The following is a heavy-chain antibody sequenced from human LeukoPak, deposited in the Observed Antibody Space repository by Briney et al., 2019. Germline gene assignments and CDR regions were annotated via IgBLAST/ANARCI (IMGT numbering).Heavy chain of an antibody. CDR1: GGSFSGYY. Sequence: SETLSLTCAVYGGSFSGYYWGWIRQPPGKELEWIGTTYYSGSIYRPSLKSRVTISVDTSKNQFSLKLSSVTAVDTAVYYCARLREPNTAAPFDIWGQGTMVTVSS. CDR2: TYYSGS. J-gene: IGHJ3*02. D-gene: IGHD6-13*01. CDR3: ARLREPNTAAPFDI. V-gene: IGHV4-34*01.